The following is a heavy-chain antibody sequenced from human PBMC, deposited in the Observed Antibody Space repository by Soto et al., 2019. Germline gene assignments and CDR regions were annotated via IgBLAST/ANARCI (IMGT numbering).Heavy chain of an antibody. CDR2: IRSKAYGGTT. J-gene: IGHJ4*02. V-gene: IGHV3-49*03. CDR1: GFTFFDYA. D-gene: IGHD6-13*01. CDR3: TRDGSSWYGGGY. Sequence: GSLRLSCTASGFTFFDYAIIFFRHSPVKGLEWVVFIRSKAYGGTTEYAASVKGRFTISRDDSKSIAYLQMNSLKTEDTAVYYCTRDGSSWYGGGYWGQGTLVTVSS.